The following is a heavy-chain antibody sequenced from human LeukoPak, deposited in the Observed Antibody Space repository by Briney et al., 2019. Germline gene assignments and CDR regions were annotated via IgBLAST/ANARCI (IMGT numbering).Heavy chain of an antibody. V-gene: IGHV4-61*02. J-gene: IGHJ4*02. CDR2: IYPSGST. CDR1: GGSISSGTYY. Sequence: SETLSLTCTVSGGSISSGTYYWSWIRQPAGKELEWIGRIYPSGSTNYNPSLKSRVTISVDTSKNQFSLKLSSVTAADTAVYYCARHIRFLEWLLSEQFDYWGQGTLVTVSS. CDR3: ARHIRFLEWLLSEQFDY. D-gene: IGHD3-3*01.